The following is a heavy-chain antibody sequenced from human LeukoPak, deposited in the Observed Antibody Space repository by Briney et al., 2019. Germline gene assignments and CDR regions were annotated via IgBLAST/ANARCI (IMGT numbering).Heavy chain of an antibody. D-gene: IGHD4-17*01. V-gene: IGHV4-59*08. J-gene: IGHJ2*01. CDR3: ARHDYDDLPLFDL. CDR1: DGSISSHY. Sequence: PSETLSLTCSVSDGSISSHYWSWIRQPPGKGLEWIGYIYYTKSGSYNPSLKSRVTMSLDTSKNRFSLRLNSVTAADTAVYYCARHDYDDLPLFDLWGRGTLVSVSS. CDR2: IYYTKSG.